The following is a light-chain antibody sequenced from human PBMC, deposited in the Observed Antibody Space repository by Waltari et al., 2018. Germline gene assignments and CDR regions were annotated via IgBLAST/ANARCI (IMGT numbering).Light chain of an antibody. CDR2: EVN. V-gene: IGLV2-23*02. J-gene: IGLJ3*02. Sequence: QSALTQPASVSGSPGQTLAITRNGTSRDVWTYNLVSWYQQYPGKAPKLLIYEVNRWPSGASNRFSGSKSGNTSSLTISGLQAEDEAYYYCASYGDSDTWVFGGGTKLNVL. CDR1: SRDVWTYNL. CDR3: ASYGDSDTWV.